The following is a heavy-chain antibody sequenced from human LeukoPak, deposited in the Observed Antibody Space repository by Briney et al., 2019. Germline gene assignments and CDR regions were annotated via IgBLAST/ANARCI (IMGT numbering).Heavy chain of an antibody. V-gene: IGHV4-38-2*02. CDR1: GGSISSGYY. J-gene: IGHJ3*02. CDR3: ASATWGAFDI. Sequence: PSETLSLTCTVSGGSISSGYYWGWIRQPPGKGLEWIGSIYHSGSTYYNPSLKSRVTISVDTSKNQFSLKLSSVTAADTAVYYCASATWGAFDIWGQGTMVTVSS. D-gene: IGHD7-27*01. CDR2: IYHSGST.